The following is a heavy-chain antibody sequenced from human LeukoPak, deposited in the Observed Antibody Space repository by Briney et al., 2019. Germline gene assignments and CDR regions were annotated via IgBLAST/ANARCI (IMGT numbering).Heavy chain of an antibody. D-gene: IGHD5-18*01. J-gene: IGHJ5*02. CDR1: GGSISSSSYY. Sequence: SETLSLTCTVFGGSISSSSYYWGWIRQPPGTGLEWIGSIYYSGSTYYNPPLKSRVTISVDTSKNQFSLKLSSVTAADTAVYYCARDPEDTAMVNNWFDPWGQGTLVTVSS. CDR2: IYYSGST. CDR3: ARDPEDTAMVNNWFDP. V-gene: IGHV4-39*02.